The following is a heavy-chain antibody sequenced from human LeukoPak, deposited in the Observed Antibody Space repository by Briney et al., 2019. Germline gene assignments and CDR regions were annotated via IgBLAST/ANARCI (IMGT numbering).Heavy chain of an antibody. D-gene: IGHD6-19*01. CDR2: IYSGGST. CDR1: RFTVSSNY. J-gene: IGHJ4*02. V-gene: IGHV3-53*01. Sequence: GGSLRLSCAASRFTVSSNYMSWVRQAPGTGLEGVSVIYSGGSTYYADSVKGRFTISRDNSKHTLYLQMNSLRAEDTAVYYCAKTHSGWLYYFDYWGQGTLVTVSS. CDR3: AKTHSGWLYYFDY.